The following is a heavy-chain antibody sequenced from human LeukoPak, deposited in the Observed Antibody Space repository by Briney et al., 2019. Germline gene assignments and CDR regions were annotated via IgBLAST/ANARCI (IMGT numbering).Heavy chain of an antibody. CDR1: GGTFSSYA. CDR2: IIPIFGTA. Sequence: GASVKVSCKASGGTFSSYAISWVRQAPGQGLEWMGGIIPIFGTADYAQKFQGRVTITTDESTSTAYMELSSLRSEDTAVYYCASGVYCSSTSCYWSGYYYYYMDVWGKGTTVTVS. D-gene: IGHD2-2*01. J-gene: IGHJ6*03. CDR3: ASGVYCSSTSCYWSGYYYYYMDV. V-gene: IGHV1-69*05.